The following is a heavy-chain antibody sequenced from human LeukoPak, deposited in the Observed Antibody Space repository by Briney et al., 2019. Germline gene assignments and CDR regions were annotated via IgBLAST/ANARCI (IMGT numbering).Heavy chain of an antibody. V-gene: IGHV3-23*01. D-gene: IGHD6-13*01. CDR2: IGGSGGST. Sequence: GGSLRLSCAASGFTFSSYAMSWVRQAPGKGLEWVSSIGGSGGSTYYADSVKGRFTISRDNSKNTLYLQMNSLRAEDTAVYYSAKVETAAAATLRGFDYWGQGTLVTVSS. J-gene: IGHJ4*02. CDR3: AKVETAAAATLRGFDY. CDR1: GFTFSSYA.